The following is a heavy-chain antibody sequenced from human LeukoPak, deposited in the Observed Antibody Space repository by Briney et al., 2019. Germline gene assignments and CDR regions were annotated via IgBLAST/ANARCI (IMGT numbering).Heavy chain of an antibody. J-gene: IGHJ5*02. V-gene: IGHV4-59*08. CDR1: GGSISSYY. Sequence: SETLSLTCTVSGGSISSYYWSWIRQPPGKGLEWIGYIYYSGSTNYNPSLKSRVTISVDTSKNQFPLKLSSVTAADTAVYYCARHFDRKGWFYPWGQGTLVTVSS. CDR3: ARHFDRKGWFYP. CDR2: IYYSGST.